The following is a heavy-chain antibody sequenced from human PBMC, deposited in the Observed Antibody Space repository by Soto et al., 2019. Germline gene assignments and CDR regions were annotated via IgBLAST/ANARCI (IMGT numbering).Heavy chain of an antibody. CDR2: ISWDGGST. J-gene: IGHJ4*01. CDR1: GFTFDYYA. Sequence: PGGSLRRSCAASGFTFDYYAMHWVSQTPGKGLELVSFISWDGGSTYYAYSVKGRVTISRDNSKNSLYLKMNSRRAEDTALYYCAKDRYNTGRYHCAYWGHGT. D-gene: IGHD1-20*01. V-gene: IGHV3-43D*04. CDR3: AKDRYNTGRYHCAY.